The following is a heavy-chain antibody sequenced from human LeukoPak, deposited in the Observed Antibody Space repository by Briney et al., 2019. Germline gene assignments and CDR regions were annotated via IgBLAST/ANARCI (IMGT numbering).Heavy chain of an antibody. Sequence: GGSLRLSCAASRFTLSDYHKSWIRQAPGKGLEWLSYIGSSTSYTNYADSVKGRFTISRDNAKNSLYLQMNSLRDDDTAVYYCARRPQSLGWYFDLWGRGTLVTVSS. D-gene: IGHD3-16*01. CDR3: ARRPQSLGWYFDL. CDR1: RFTLSDYH. J-gene: IGHJ2*01. CDR2: IGSSTSYT. V-gene: IGHV3-11*03.